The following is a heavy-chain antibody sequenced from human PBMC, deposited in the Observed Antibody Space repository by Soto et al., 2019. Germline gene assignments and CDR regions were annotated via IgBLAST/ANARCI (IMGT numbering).Heavy chain of an antibody. CDR2: IYYGGSI. V-gene: IGHV4-59*12. D-gene: IGHD3-22*01. J-gene: IGHJ4*01. CDR1: NGSISSGY. CDR3: ARGPGGYYYYSSGYYYKGAYFDY. Sequence: PSETLSLTCSVSNGSISSGYWTWIRQPPGKGLEWIGYIYYGGSINYNPSLKSRVTISVDRAKNQFSLKLSSVTAADTAVYYCARGPGGYYYYSSGYYYKGAYFDYWRHGTLVTVSS.